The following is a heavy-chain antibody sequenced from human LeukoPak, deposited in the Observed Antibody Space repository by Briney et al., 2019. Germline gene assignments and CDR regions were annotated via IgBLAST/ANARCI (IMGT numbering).Heavy chain of an antibody. CDR2: INPNSGGT. J-gene: IGHJ6*02. Sequence: ASVKVSCKASGYTFTGYYMHWVRQAPGQGLEWMGWINPNSGGTNYAQKFQGRVTMTRDTSISTAYMELSRLRSDDTAVYYCAREFAGSYYYYGTDVWGQGTTVTVSS. V-gene: IGHV1-2*02. CDR3: AREFAGSYYYYGTDV. CDR1: GYTFTGYY. D-gene: IGHD6-25*01.